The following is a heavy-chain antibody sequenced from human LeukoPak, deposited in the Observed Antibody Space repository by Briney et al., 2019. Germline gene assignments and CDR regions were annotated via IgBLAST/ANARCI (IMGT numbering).Heavy chain of an antibody. J-gene: IGHJ3*02. CDR1: GFTFSSYG. V-gene: IGHV3-23*01. CDR3: AKDLWELGPSDAFDI. CDR2: ISGSGGST. Sequence: HTGGSLRLSCAASGFTFSSYGMSWVRQAPGKGLEWVSAISGSGGSTYYADSVKGRFTISRDNSKNTLYLQMNSLRAEDTAVYYCAKDLWELGPSDAFDIWGQGTMVTVSS. D-gene: IGHD1-26*01.